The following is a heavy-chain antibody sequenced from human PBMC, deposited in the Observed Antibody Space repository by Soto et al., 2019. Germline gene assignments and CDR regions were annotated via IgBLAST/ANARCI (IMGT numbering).Heavy chain of an antibody. CDR3: ARDPGYGDSYYYYYYGMDV. J-gene: IGHJ6*02. Sequence: GGSLRLSCAASGFTFSSYGMHWVRQAPGKGLEWVAVIWYDGSNKYYADSVKGRFTISRDNSKNTLYLQMNSLRAEDTAVYYCARDPGYGDSYYYYYYGMDVWGQGTTVTVSS. CDR1: GFTFSSYG. CDR2: IWYDGSNK. D-gene: IGHD4-17*01. V-gene: IGHV3-33*01.